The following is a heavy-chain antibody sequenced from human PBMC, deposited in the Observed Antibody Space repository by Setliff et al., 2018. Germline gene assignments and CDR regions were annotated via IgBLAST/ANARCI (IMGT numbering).Heavy chain of an antibody. J-gene: IGHJ5*02. CDR1: GGTFNSYG. D-gene: IGHD3-3*01. V-gene: IGHV1-69*13. CDR3: ARGYRGYYNFWSGSQGANWFDP. Sequence: SVKVSCKTSGGTFNSYGIDWVRQAPGQGLEWMGGIIPIFGTANYAQKFQGRVTITADESTSTAYMELSSLRSEDTAVYYCARGYRGYYNFWSGSQGANWFDPWG. CDR2: IIPIFGTA.